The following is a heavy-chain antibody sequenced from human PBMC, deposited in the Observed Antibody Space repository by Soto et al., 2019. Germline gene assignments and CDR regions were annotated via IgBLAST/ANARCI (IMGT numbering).Heavy chain of an antibody. V-gene: IGHV3-23*01. CDR1: GFTFSSDA. J-gene: IGHJ3*02. CDR3: AKGASDYGDYRHI. Sequence: GGSMRLSSAASGFTFSSDAMSWVRKNTGKGLEWVSAISGSGGSTYYADSVKGRFTISRDNSKNTLCLQMNSLRAEDTAVYYCAKGASDYGDYRHIRGQGTMVTVSS. D-gene: IGHD4-17*01. CDR2: ISGSGGST.